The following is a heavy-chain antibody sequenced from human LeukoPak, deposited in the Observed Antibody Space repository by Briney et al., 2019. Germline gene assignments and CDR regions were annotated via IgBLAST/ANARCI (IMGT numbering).Heavy chain of an antibody. Sequence: GGSLRLSCAASGFAFSNYRINWLRQAPGKGLEWVSSIGSSGSYIYYADSVKGRFTISRANAKSSLYLQMNSLRAEDTAVYYCARDMSSGALDIWGQGTMVTVSS. J-gene: IGHJ3*02. V-gene: IGHV3-21*01. D-gene: IGHD1-26*01. CDR1: GFAFSNYR. CDR3: ARDMSSGALDI. CDR2: IGSSGSYI.